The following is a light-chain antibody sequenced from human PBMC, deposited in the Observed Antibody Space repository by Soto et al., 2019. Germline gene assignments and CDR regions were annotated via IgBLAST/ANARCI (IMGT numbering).Light chain of an antibody. V-gene: IGKV1-12*01. CDR2: AAS. CDR3: QQANRFPYS. Sequence: DIQMSQSPSSVSASVGDRVTITCRASQDFNNRLALYQQTPGKAPKLMIYAASSLQPGVPSRFSGSGSGTDFTLTISSLQPEDFATYYCQQANRFPYSFGQGTKLEMK. CDR1: QDFNNR. J-gene: IGKJ2*03.